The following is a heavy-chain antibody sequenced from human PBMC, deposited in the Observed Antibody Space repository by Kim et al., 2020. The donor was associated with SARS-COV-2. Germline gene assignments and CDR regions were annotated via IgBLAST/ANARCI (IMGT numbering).Heavy chain of an antibody. CDR3: ARELPGDSSGWGYFDY. CDR1: GFTFSSYA. J-gene: IGHJ4*02. D-gene: IGHD6-19*01. CDR2: ISYDGSNK. Sequence: GGSLRLSCAASGFTFSSYAMHWVRQAPGKGLEWVAVISYDGSNKYYADSVKGRFTISRDNSKNTLYLQMNSLRAEDTAVYYCARELPGDSSGWGYFDYWGPRALVTVSS. V-gene: IGHV3-30*04.